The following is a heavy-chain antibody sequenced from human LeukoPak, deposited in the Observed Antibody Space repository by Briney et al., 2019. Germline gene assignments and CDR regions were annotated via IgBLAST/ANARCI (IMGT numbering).Heavy chain of an antibody. CDR2: IYYSGST. J-gene: IGHJ4*02. D-gene: IGHD3-10*01. V-gene: IGHV4-39*07. CDR3: TRVGEAAVDY. Sequence: SETLSLTCTVSGGTISSSSYYWGWIRQPPGKGLEWIGSIYYSGSTYYSPSLKSRVTISLDTSKNQFSLRLSSVTAADTAVYYCTRVGEAAVDYWGQGTLVTVSS. CDR1: GGTISSSSYY.